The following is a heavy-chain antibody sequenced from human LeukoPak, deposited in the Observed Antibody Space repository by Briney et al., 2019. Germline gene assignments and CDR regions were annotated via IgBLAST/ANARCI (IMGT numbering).Heavy chain of an antibody. J-gene: IGHJ4*02. CDR2: ISSSSSYI. CDR3: ARALYDFWSGFDY. Sequence: GGSLRLSCAASGFTFSSYSMNCVRQAPGKGLEWVSSISSSSSYIYYADSVKGRFTISRDNAKNSLYLQMNSLRAEDTAVYYCARALYDFWSGFDYWGQGTLVTVSS. V-gene: IGHV3-21*01. D-gene: IGHD3-3*01. CDR1: GFTFSSYS.